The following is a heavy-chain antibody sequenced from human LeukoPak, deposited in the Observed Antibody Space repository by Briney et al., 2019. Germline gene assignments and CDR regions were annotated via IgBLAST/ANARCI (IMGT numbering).Heavy chain of an antibody. CDR2: ICAYNGNT. Sequence: ASVKVSCKGSGYTFTSYDIKWVRHAPGQGLEWVGGICAYNGNTNYAQKLHGKVTMTTARSTSTAYMDLRMLRSNDNATAYCWRRGYGCSGDSGYSQYWGQGTLVTVSS. V-gene: IGHV1-18*01. CDR1: GYTFTSYD. J-gene: IGHJ4*02. CDR3: WRRGYGCSGDSGYSQY. D-gene: IGHD2-15*01.